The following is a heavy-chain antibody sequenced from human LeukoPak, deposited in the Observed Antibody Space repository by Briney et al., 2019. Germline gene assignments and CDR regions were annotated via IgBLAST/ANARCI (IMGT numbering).Heavy chain of an antibody. D-gene: IGHD2-2*01. V-gene: IGHV4-39*02. Sequence: RASETLSLTCTVSGGSISSSSYYWGWIRQPPGKGLEWIGSIYYSGSTYYNPSLKSRVTISVDTSKNQFSLKLSSVTAADTAVYYCARDHYRVVVVPVKWFDPWGQGTLVTVSS. CDR3: ARDHYRVVVVPVKWFDP. J-gene: IGHJ5*02. CDR1: GGSISSSSYY. CDR2: IYYSGST.